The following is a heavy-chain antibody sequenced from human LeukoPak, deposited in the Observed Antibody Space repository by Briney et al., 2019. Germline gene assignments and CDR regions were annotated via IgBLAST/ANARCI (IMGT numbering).Heavy chain of an antibody. CDR1: GGTLSSYA. CDR2: INAGNGNT. Sequence: GASVKVSCKASGGTLSSYAISWVRQAPGQRLEWMGWINAGNGNTKYSLKFQGRVTITRDTSASTAYMELSSLRSEDTAVYYCARAMVRGVILFDYWGQGTLVTVSS. V-gene: IGHV1-3*01. J-gene: IGHJ4*02. CDR3: ARAMVRGVILFDY. D-gene: IGHD3-10*01.